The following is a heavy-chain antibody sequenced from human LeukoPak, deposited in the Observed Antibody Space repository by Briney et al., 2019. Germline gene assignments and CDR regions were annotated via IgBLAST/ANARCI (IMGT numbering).Heavy chain of an antibody. CDR2: IKEDEIEI. Sequence: GSLRLSCAASGFAFNSQTMSWVRQAPGKGLEWVASIKEDEIEIHYVDSVKGRFTISRDNAKDSLYLQMNSLRVEVTAVYYCARGGFRHFDPWGQGTLVTVSS. J-gene: IGHJ5*02. CDR3: ARGGFRHFDP. V-gene: IGHV3-7*01. CDR1: GFAFNSQT. D-gene: IGHD3-22*01.